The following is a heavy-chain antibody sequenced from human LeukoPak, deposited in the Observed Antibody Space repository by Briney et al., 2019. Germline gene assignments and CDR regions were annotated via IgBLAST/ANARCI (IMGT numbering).Heavy chain of an antibody. CDR2: IRSKANSYAT. D-gene: IGHD3-16*01. V-gene: IGHV3-73*01. CDR1: GFTFSGSA. CDR3: ANSPMILRGHY. Sequence: GGSLRLSCAASGFTFSGSAMHWVRQASGKGLEWVGRIRSKANSYATAYAASVKGRFTISRDDSKNTAYLQMNSLKTEDTAVYYCANSPMILRGHYWGQGTLVTVSS. J-gene: IGHJ4*02.